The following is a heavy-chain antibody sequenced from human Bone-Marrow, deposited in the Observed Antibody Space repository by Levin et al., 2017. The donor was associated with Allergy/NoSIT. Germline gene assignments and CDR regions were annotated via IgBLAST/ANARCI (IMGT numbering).Heavy chain of an antibody. J-gene: IGHJ6*02. CDR1: GFTLSSYW. V-gene: IGHV3-74*01. CDR3: ARGGTAADRNVMDV. D-gene: IGHD6-13*01. CDR2: INSDGSIT. Sequence: GGSLRLSCAASGFTLSSYWMHWVRQVPGKGLVWVSRINSDGSITRYADSVKGRFTISRDNAENTLYLQLNSLRAEDTAVYYCARGGTAADRNVMDVWGQGTTVTVSS.